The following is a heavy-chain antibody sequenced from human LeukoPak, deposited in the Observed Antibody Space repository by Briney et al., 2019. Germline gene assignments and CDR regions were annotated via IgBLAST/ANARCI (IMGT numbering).Heavy chain of an antibody. CDR3: ARVPPSVGEATSEYFQD. Sequence: GGSLRLSCAASGFTFSMYWMHWVRQAPGKGLLWVSRINTDGSTTNYADSMKGRFTISRDNAKNTRYLQMNSLRSEDTAVYYCARVPPSVGEATSEYFQDWGQGTLVTVSS. J-gene: IGHJ1*01. CDR1: GFTFSMYW. D-gene: IGHD1-26*01. V-gene: IGHV3-74*01. CDR2: INTDGSTT.